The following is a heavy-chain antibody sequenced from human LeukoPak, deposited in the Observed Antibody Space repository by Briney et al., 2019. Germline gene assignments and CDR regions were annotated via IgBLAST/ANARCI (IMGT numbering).Heavy chain of an antibody. CDR2: ITSSSSYK. CDR3: ARDRPTTVTTTVFDY. CDR1: GFTFRSYT. V-gene: IGHV3-21*01. Sequence: GGSLRLSCAASGFTFRSYTMNAVPEAPGRGREWGSSITSSSSYKYYADSVKGRLSITRDNAKNSLYLQMISLRAEDTAVYYCARDRPTTVTTTVFDYWGQGTLVTVS. J-gene: IGHJ4*02. D-gene: IGHD4-17*01.